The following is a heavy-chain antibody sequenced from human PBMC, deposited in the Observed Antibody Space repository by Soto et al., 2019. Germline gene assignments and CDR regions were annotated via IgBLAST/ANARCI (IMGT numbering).Heavy chain of an antibody. V-gene: IGHV3-15*01. CDR2: IKSKTDGGTT. CDR1: GFTFSNAW. Sequence: GGSLRLSCAASGFTFSNAWMSWVRQAPGKGLEWVGRIKSKTDGGTTDYAAPVKGRFTISRDDSKNTLYLQMNSLKTEDTAVYYCTTEGNYDYIWGSYRYPTTAEVIYWGQGTLVTVSS. J-gene: IGHJ4*02. CDR3: TTEGNYDYIWGSYRYPTTAEVIY. D-gene: IGHD3-16*02.